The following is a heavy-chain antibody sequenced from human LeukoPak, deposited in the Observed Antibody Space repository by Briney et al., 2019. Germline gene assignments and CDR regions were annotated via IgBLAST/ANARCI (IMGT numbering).Heavy chain of an antibody. CDR2: IDSDGSST. J-gene: IGHJ4*02. CDR1: GFTFSSYW. CDR3: ARDRDGPDY. Sequence: GGSLRLSCAASGFTFSSYWMHWVRHGPGKGLVWVSRIDSDGSSTRYADSVKGRFTISRDNAKNTLYLQMNSLRAEDTAVYYCARDRDGPDYWGQGTLVTVSS. D-gene: IGHD5-24*01. V-gene: IGHV3-74*01.